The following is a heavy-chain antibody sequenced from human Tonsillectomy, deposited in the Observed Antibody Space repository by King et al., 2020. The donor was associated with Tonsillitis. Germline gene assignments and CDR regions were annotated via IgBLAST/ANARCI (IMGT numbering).Heavy chain of an antibody. D-gene: IGHD2-15*01. CDR2: IDWDDDK. CDR3: ARMSFGSVLLDAFDI. Sequence: TLKESGPALVKPTQTLTLTCTFSGFSLSTSVMCVSWLRQPPGKALGWLALIDWDDDKYYCTSLKTRLTITKDTSKNQVVLKMTNMDPLETATYYCARMSFGSVLLDAFDIWGQGTLVTVSS. CDR1: GFSLSTSVMC. V-gene: IGHV2-70*01. J-gene: IGHJ3*02.